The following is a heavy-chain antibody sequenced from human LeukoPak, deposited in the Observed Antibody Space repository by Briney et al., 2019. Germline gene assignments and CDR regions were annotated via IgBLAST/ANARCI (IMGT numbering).Heavy chain of an antibody. CDR1: GGSFSGYY. CDR2: LNHSGST. D-gene: IGHD2-2*01. Sequence: SETLSLTCTAYGGSFSGYYWRWIRQPPGQGLEWNGELNHSGSTNYNPSLKSRVTISVDTSKNQFSLKLNSVTAADTAVYYCATRGRCSSTSCFLRHYYYGMDVWGQGTTVTGSS. J-gene: IGHJ6*02. V-gene: IGHV4-34*01. CDR3: ATRGRCSSTSCFLRHYYYGMDV.